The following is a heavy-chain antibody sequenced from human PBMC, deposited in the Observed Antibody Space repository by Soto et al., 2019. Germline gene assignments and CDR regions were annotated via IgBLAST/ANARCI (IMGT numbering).Heavy chain of an antibody. CDR3: AKVRVGCSSTSCYGFDY. V-gene: IGHV3-23*01. D-gene: IGHD2-2*01. J-gene: IGHJ4*02. Sequence: EVQLLESGGGLVQPGGSLRLSCAASGFTFSSYAMSWVRQAPGKGLEWVSAISGSGGSTYYADSVKGRFTISSDNSKNTLYLQMISLRAEDTAVYYCAKVRVGCSSTSCYGFDYWGQGTLVTVSS. CDR2: ISGSGGST. CDR1: GFTFSSYA.